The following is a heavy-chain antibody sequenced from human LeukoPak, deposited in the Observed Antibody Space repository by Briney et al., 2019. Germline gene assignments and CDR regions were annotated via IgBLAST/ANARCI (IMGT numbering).Heavy chain of an antibody. CDR2: INPNSGGT. D-gene: IGHD1-26*01. Sequence: ASVKVSCKASGYTFTGCYMHWVRQAPGQGREWMGWINPNSGGTNYAQKFQGRVTMTRDTSISTAYMELSRLRSDDTAVYYCARVPGGSYESGFPFDYWGQGTLVTVSS. CDR1: GYTFTGCY. V-gene: IGHV1-2*02. CDR3: ARVPGGSYESGFPFDY. J-gene: IGHJ4*02.